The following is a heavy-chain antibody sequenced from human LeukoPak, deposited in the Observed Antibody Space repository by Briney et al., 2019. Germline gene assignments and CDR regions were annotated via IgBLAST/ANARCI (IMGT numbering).Heavy chain of an antibody. CDR3: ARVLGATKSGYFDL. CDR2: IGTAGDT. V-gene: IGHV3-13*01. Sequence: GGSLRLSCAASGFTCSSYDMHWVRQATGKGLEWVSAIGTAGDTYYPGSVKGRFTISRENAKNSLYLQMNSLRAGDTAVYYCARVLGATKSGYFDLWGRGTLVTVSS. D-gene: IGHD1-26*01. J-gene: IGHJ2*01. CDR1: GFTCSSYD.